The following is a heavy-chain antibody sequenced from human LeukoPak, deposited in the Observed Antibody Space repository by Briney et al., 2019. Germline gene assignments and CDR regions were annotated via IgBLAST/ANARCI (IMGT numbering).Heavy chain of an antibody. CDR3: ARGRLADYALNLDY. V-gene: IGHV4-34*01. D-gene: IGHD4-17*01. CDR1: GGSFSDYY. J-gene: IGHJ4*02. Sequence: SETLSLTCAVYGGSFSDYYWNWIRQPPGKGLEWIAEINYSGSTNYNPSLNNRVRSRVTISVDTSKNQFSLNLNSVTAADTAVYYCARGRLADYALNLDYWGQGTLVTVSS. CDR2: INYSGST.